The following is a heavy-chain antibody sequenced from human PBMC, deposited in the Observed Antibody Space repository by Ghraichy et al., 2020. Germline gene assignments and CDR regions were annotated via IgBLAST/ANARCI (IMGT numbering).Heavy chain of an antibody. CDR2: INWNGGST. CDR3: ARDRTPYLAVAGTTVY. V-gene: IGHV3-20*01. Sequence: GGSLRLSCAASGFTFDDYGMSWVRQAPGKGLEWVSGINWNGGSTGYADSVKGRFTISRDNAKNSLYLQMNSLRAEDTALYHCARDRTPYLAVAGTTVYWGQGTLVTVSS. CDR1: GFTFDDYG. D-gene: IGHD6-19*01. J-gene: IGHJ4*02.